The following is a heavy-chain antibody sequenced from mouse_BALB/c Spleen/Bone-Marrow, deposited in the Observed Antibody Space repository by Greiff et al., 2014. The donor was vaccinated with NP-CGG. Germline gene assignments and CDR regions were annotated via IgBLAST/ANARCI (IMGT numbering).Heavy chain of an antibody. V-gene: IGHV1-9*01. J-gene: IGHJ1*01. CDR2: ILPGSGST. Sequence: VQLQQSGAELMKPGASVKISCKATGYTFSSYWIEWVKQRPGHGLEWIGEILPGSGSTNYNEKFKGKATFTADTSSNTAYMQLSWRGSEVSAVYYRARGGVRGGYWYFDVWGAGTTVTVSS. CDR3: ARGGVRGGYWYFDV. CDR1: GYTFSSYW. D-gene: IGHD2-14*01.